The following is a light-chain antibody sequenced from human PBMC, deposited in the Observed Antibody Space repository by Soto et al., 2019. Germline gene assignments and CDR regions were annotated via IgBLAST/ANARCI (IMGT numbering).Light chain of an antibody. V-gene: IGKV3D-15*01. CDR1: QIINSN. Sequence: EVVLTQSPATQSVSPGERATLSCRASQIINSNLAWYPQKPGQAPRILIYGASTRATGIPVRFICGGAGTDCTRPISSLQSEDVKVDACQQYHKWPITFGQGTRLEIK. J-gene: IGKJ5*01. CDR2: GAS. CDR3: QQYHKWPIT.